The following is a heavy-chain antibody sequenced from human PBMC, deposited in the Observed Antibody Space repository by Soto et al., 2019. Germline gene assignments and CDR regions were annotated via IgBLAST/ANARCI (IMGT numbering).Heavy chain of an antibody. Sequence: EVQLLESGGGLVQPGGSLRLSCAASGFTFTSYAMSWVRQAPGKGLEWVSAISIGGDKTYYADSVKGRFTISRDSSKNTLYLQMNSLRAEDTAIYHCARGVQWELPLQYWGQGTLVTVSS. CDR1: GFTFTSYA. V-gene: IGHV3-23*01. J-gene: IGHJ4*02. D-gene: IGHD1-26*01. CDR3: ARGVQWELPLQY. CDR2: ISIGGDKT.